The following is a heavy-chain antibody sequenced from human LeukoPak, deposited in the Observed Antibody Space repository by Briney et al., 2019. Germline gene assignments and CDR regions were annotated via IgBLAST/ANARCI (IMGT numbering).Heavy chain of an antibody. D-gene: IGHD3-16*01. V-gene: IGHV3-21*01. CDR1: GFTFSSYS. Sequence: SGGSLRLSCAASGFTFSSYSMYWVRQGPGKGLEWVSSISSSSNYIYYADSVMGRFTISRDNAKNSLYLQMNSLRAEDTAVYYCARDLQGGYYGMGVWGQGTTVTVS. CDR2: ISSSSNYI. CDR3: ARDLQGGYYGMGV. J-gene: IGHJ6*02.